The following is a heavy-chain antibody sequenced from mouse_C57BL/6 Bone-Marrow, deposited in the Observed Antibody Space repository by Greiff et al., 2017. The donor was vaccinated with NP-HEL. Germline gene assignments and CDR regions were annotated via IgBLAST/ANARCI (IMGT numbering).Heavy chain of an antibody. J-gene: IGHJ4*01. CDR3: ARDSIVRYAMDY. V-gene: IGHV1-78*01. CDR2: IYPRDGSP. Sequence: VQLQQSDAELVKPGASVKISCKVSGSTFTDHTIHWLKQRPEQGLEWIGYIYPRDGSPKYNEKFKGKATLTADKSSSPAYMQLNSLTSEDSAVYFCARDSIVRYAMDYWGQGTSVTVAS. D-gene: IGHD2-12*01. CDR1: GSTFTDHT.